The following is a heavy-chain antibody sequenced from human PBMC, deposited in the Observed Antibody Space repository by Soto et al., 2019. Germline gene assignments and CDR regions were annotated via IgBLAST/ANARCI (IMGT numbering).Heavy chain of an antibody. CDR2: ISSNGGSS. J-gene: IGHJ3*02. Sequence: PGGSLRLSCSASGFTFRSHSMQWVRQAPGKGLEYVSVISSNGGSSNYADSVKGRFTISRDNSKNTLYLQLDSLTGADTAVYYCASAKAVVIAALGIWGQGTMVTVSS. V-gene: IGHV3-64*04. D-gene: IGHD2-21*01. CDR1: GFTFRSHS. CDR3: ASAKAVVIAALGI.